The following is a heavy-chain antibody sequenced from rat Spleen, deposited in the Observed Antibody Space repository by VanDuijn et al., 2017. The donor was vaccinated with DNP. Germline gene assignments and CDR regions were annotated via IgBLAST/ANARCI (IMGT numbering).Heavy chain of an antibody. Sequence: EVQLQESGPGLVKPSQSLSLTCSVTGYSITSNYWAWIRKFPGNKMEWMGYISYSGSTGYSPSLKGRISITRDTSTNQFFLQLNSVTTEDTATYYCARGLRRVPHYYWYFDFWGPGTMVTVSS. J-gene: IGHJ1*01. CDR3: ARGLRRVPHYYWYFDF. D-gene: IGHD1-11*01. CDR2: ISYSGST. V-gene: IGHV3-1*01. CDR1: GYSITSNY.